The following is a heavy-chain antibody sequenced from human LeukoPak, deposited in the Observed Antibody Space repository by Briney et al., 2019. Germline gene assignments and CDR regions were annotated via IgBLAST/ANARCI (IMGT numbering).Heavy chain of an antibody. CDR1: GGSISSSSYY. Sequence: SETLSLTCTVSGGSISSSSYYWGWIRQPPGKGLEWIGSIYYSGSTYYNPSLKSRVTISVDTSKNQFSLKLSSVTAADTAVYYCARDMWGSSWYDYWGQGTLVTVSS. CDR2: IYYSGST. D-gene: IGHD6-13*01. J-gene: IGHJ4*02. V-gene: IGHV4-39*07. CDR3: ARDMWGSSWYDY.